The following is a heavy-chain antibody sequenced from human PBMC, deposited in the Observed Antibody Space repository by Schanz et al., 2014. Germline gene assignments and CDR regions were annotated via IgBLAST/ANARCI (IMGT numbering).Heavy chain of an antibody. CDR2: MSYDGSIK. Sequence: QVQLVESGGGVVQPGRSLRLSCAASGFTFSSYGMHWVRQAPGKGLEWVAAMSYDGSIKYYGDSVKGRFTISRDNSKNTLYLHMNTLRSEDTAVYYCAKDSTHIDIVLVPTAIDYWGQGTLXTVS. V-gene: IGHV3-30*18. CDR1: GFTFSSYG. J-gene: IGHJ4*02. CDR3: AKDSTHIDIVLVPTAIDY. D-gene: IGHD2-2*01.